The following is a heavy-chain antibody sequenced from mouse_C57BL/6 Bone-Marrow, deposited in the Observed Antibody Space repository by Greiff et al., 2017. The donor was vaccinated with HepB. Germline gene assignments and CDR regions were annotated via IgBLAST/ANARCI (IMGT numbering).Heavy chain of an antibody. Sequence: QVQPQQPGAELVRPGTSVKLSCKASGYTFTSYWMHWVKQRPGQGLEWIGVIDPSDSYTNYNQKFKGKATLTVDTSSSTAYMQLSSLTSEDSAVYYCARRGSSAYYFDYWGQGTTLTVSS. J-gene: IGHJ2*01. CDR1: GYTFTSYW. CDR3: ARRGSSAYYFDY. D-gene: IGHD3-2*02. CDR2: IDPSDSYT. V-gene: IGHV1-59*01.